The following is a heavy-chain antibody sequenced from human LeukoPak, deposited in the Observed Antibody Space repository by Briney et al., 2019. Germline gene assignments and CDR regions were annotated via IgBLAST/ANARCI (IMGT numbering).Heavy chain of an antibody. D-gene: IGHD1-14*01. Sequence: PSETLSLTCTVSGGSISSYYWSWIRQPPGKGLEWIGYIYYSGSTNYNPSLKSRVTISVDTSKNQFSLKLSSVTAADTAVYYCARVPNHSYYFDYWGQGTLVTVSS. V-gene: IGHV4-59*01. CDR2: IYYSGST. CDR1: GGSISSYY. CDR3: ARVPNHSYYFDY. J-gene: IGHJ4*02.